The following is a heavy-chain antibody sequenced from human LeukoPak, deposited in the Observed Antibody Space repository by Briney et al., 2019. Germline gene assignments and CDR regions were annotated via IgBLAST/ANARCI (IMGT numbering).Heavy chain of an antibody. D-gene: IGHD3-22*01. V-gene: IGHV3-23*01. CDR1: GFTFSAYG. Sequence: GGSLRLSRAASGFTFSAYGMAWGPQGPGKGVERSSDISRSGVDTYYADSVKGRFTISRDNSLNTLYLQMHSLRAEDTAVYYCAKGSSYSSGNNWFDPWGQGTLVTVSS. J-gene: IGHJ5*02. CDR2: ISRSGVDT. CDR3: AKGSSYSSGNNWFDP.